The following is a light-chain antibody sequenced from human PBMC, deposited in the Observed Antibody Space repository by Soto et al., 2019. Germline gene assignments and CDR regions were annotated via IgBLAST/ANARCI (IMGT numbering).Light chain of an antibody. J-gene: IGLJ3*02. CDR2: EGS. CDR3: CAYVSSNTLL. V-gene: IGLV2-23*01. CDR1: SSDVGGYDL. Sequence: QSALTQPASVSGSPGQSITISCTGTSSDVGGYDLVSWYQQHPGKAPKLIIYEGSKRPSGISNRFSGSKSGNTASLIISGRQGDDEGDYYCCAYVSSNTLLFGGGTQLTVL.